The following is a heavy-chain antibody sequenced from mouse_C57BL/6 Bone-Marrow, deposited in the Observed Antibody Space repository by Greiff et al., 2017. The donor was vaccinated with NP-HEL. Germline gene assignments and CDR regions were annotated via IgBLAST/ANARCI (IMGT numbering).Heavy chain of an antibody. D-gene: IGHD1-1*01. CDR3: VRGSLYGSSRYWYFDV. V-gene: IGHV10-1*01. CDR1: GFSFNTYA. CDR2: IRSKSNNYAT. J-gene: IGHJ1*03. Sequence: EVKLVESGGGLVQPKGSLKLSCAASGFSFNTYAMNWVRQAPGKGLEWVARIRSKSNNYATYYADSVKDRFTISRDDSESMLYLQMNNLKTEDTAMYYCVRGSLYGSSRYWYFDVWGTGTTVTVSS.